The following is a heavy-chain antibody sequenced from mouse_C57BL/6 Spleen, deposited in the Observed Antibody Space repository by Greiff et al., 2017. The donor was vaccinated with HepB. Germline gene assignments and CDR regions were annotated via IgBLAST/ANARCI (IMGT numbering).Heavy chain of an antibody. CDR3: ARDRSPWYFDV. CDR1: GFTFSDYY. V-gene: IGHV5-16*01. Sequence: EVMLVESEGGLVQPGSSMKLSCTASGFTFSDYYMAWVRQVPEKGLEWVANINYDGSSTYYLDSLKSRFIISRDNAKNILYLQMSSLKSEDTATYYCARDRSPWYFDVWGTGTTVTVSS. CDR2: INYDGSST. J-gene: IGHJ1*03.